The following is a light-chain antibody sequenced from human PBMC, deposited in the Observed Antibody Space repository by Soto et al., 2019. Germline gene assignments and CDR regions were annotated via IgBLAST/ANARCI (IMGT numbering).Light chain of an antibody. CDR2: DAS. J-gene: IGKJ1*01. Sequence: EIVLAQSPRTLSSSPGERATLSCRASQSVSSSYLAWYQQKPGQAPRLLIYDASNRATGIPARFSGSGSGTEFTLTIRSLQSEDFAVYYCQQYNNWRTFGQGTKVDIK. CDR3: QQYNNWRT. CDR1: QSVSSSY. V-gene: IGKV3D-15*01.